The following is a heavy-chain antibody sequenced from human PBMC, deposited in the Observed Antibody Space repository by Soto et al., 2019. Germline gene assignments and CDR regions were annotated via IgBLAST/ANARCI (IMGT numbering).Heavy chain of an antibody. Sequence: SQTLSLTCAISGDSVSSNSAAWNWIRQSPSRGLEWLGRTYYRSEWYTDYAPSVRSRITINADTSKNKLSLQLNSVTPEDTAVYYCARGLGGITDYWGQGTRVTVSS. CDR1: GDSVSSNSAA. D-gene: IGHD1-1*01. V-gene: IGHV6-1*01. J-gene: IGHJ4*02. CDR3: ARGLGGITDY. CDR2: TYYRSEWYT.